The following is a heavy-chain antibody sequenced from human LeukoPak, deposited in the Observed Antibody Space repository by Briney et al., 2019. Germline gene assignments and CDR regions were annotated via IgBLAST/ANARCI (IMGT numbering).Heavy chain of an antibody. J-gene: IGHJ1*01. CDR1: GGSFSGYY. V-gene: IGHV4-34*01. Sequence: KPSETLSLTCAVYGGSFSGYYRSWIRQPPGKGLEWIGEIYHSGGTYYNPSLKSRVTMSVDTSKNQFSLKLSSVTAADTAVYYCARLSLPQYYYDSSGYYGNFQHWGQGTLVTVSS. D-gene: IGHD3-22*01. CDR2: IYHSGGT. CDR3: ARLSLPQYYYDSSGYYGNFQH.